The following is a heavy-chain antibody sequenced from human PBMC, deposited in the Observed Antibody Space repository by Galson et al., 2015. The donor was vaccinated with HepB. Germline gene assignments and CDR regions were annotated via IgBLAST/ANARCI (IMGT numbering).Heavy chain of an antibody. Sequence: SLRLSCAASGFTFTNYNMNWVRQPPGKGLEWVSCISRNSDYIYYADSVKGRFTISRDNAKNLVYLQMNSLRVEDTATYYCARDGQNWNDFDYWGQGTLVTVSS. D-gene: IGHD1-1*01. CDR3: ARDGQNWNDFDY. J-gene: IGHJ4*02. CDR2: ISRNSDYI. CDR1: GFTFTNYN. V-gene: IGHV3-21*01.